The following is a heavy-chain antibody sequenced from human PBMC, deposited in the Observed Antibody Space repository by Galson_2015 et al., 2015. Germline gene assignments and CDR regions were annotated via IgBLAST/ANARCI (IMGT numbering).Heavy chain of an antibody. CDR2: INSDGSST. CDR1: GFTFSSYW. Sequence: SLRLSCAASGFTFSSYWMHWVRHAPGKGLVWVSRINSDGSSTSYADSVKGRFTISRDNAKNTLYLQMNSLRAEDTAVYYCARDRAYYDQPSAAFEIWGQGTMVTVSS. D-gene: IGHD3-22*01. J-gene: IGHJ3*02. V-gene: IGHV3-74*01. CDR3: ARDRAYYDQPSAAFEI.